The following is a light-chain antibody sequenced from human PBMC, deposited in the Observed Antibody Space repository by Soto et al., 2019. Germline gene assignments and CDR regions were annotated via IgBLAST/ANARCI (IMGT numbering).Light chain of an antibody. CDR3: QQLNIYPLT. CDR1: QGISSY. CDR2: SAS. V-gene: IGKV1-9*01. Sequence: DIQLTQSPSFLSASVGDRVTITCRARQGISSYLAWYQQQPGKAPKLLIYSASTLQSGVPSRFSGSGSGTEFTLTISSLQPEDFATYYCQQLNIYPLTFGQGTKVEI. J-gene: IGKJ1*01.